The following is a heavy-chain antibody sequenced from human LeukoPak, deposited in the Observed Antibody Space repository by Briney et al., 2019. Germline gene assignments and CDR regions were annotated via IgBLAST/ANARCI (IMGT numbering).Heavy chain of an antibody. J-gene: IGHJ6*03. Sequence: SETLSLTCAVSGHSITSGYYWGWIRQPPGKGLEWIGTIYHSGSTYHNPSLKSRVIVSVDTSKNQFSLKLSSVTAADTAVYYCVRSPYYYYHMDVWGKGTSVTVSS. CDR3: VRSPYYYYHMDV. CDR2: IYHSGST. V-gene: IGHV4-38-2*01. CDR1: GHSITSGYY.